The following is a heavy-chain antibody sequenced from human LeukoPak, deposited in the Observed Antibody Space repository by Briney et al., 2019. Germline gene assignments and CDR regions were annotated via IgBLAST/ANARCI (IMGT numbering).Heavy chain of an antibody. CDR1: GFTFSTYN. V-gene: IGHV3-21*01. D-gene: IGHD3-22*01. J-gene: IGHJ4*02. CDR3: ARDNYDSSGYFFDY. Sequence: KPGGSLRLSCAASGFTFSTYNMNWVRQAPGKGLEWVSSISSSSTYIYYADSVKGRFTISRDNAKNSLYLQMNSLRAEDTAMYYCARDNYDSSGYFFDYWGQAALVSVCS. CDR2: ISSSSTYI.